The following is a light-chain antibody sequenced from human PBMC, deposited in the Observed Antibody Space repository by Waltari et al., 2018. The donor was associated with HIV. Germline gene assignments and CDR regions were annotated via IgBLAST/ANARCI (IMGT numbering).Light chain of an antibody. CDR2: VDT. V-gene: IGLV3-10*01. Sequence: SYELTQPPSVSVSPGQTARITCSGDALPKYASWYQQKSGQAPVLVIYVDTKRPSGIPERFSGSSSGTMATLTISGAQVEDEADYYCYSTDSSGNHRVFGGGTKLTVL. CDR1: ALPKY. CDR3: YSTDSSGNHRV. J-gene: IGLJ3*02.